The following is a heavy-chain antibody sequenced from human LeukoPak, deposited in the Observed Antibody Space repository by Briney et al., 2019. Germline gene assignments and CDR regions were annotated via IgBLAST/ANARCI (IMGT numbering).Heavy chain of an antibody. V-gene: IGHV1-2*06. CDR1: GYTFTGYY. D-gene: IGHD3-22*01. CDR3: AGEDNSSGYRPFDI. Sequence: GASVKVSCKASGYTFTGYYIHWVRQAPGQALEWMGRINPNNGGTNYAQKFQGRVTMTRDMSMSTAYMELSRLRSDDTAVYYCAGEDNSSGYRPFDIWGQGTMVTVPS. J-gene: IGHJ3*02. CDR2: INPNNGGT.